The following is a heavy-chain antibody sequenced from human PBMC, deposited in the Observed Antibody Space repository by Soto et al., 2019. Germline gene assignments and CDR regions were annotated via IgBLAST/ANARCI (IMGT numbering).Heavy chain of an antibody. CDR1: GYTFTGYY. D-gene: IGHD6-19*01. Sequence: GASVKVSCKASGYTFTGYYMHWVRQAPGQGLEWMGWINPNSGGTNYAQKFQGWVTMTRDTSISTAYMELSRLRSDDTAVYYCAREGSGSGWGFDGYYFDYWGQGTLVTVSS. J-gene: IGHJ4*02. CDR2: INPNSGGT. V-gene: IGHV1-2*04. CDR3: AREGSGSGWGFDGYYFDY.